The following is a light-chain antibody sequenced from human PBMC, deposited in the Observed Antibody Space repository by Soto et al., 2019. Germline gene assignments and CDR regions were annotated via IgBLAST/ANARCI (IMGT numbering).Light chain of an antibody. CDR2: GAS. CDR1: QSVSNNY. Sequence: EIVLTQSPGTLSLSPGERATLSCRASQSVSNNYLAWYQQKPGQAPRLLIYGASIRATGIPDRFSGSGSGTDFTLTISRLEPEDFAVFYCQHYGSSPFTFGQGTRLEIK. J-gene: IGKJ5*01. CDR3: QHYGSSPFT. V-gene: IGKV3-20*01.